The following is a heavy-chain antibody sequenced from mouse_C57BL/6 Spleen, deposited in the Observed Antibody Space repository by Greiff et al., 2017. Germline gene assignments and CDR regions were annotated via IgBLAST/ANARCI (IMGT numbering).Heavy chain of an antibody. CDR2: IYPGSGST. J-gene: IGHJ3*01. V-gene: IGHV1-55*01. D-gene: IGHD2-5*01. CDR3: ARDYSNSFAY. Sequence: QVHVKQPGAELVKPGASVKMSCKASGYTFTSYWITWVKQRPGQGLEWIGDIYPGSGSTNYNEKFKSKATLTVDTSSSTAYMQLSSLTSEDSAVYYCARDYSNSFAYWGQGTLVTVSA. CDR1: GYTFTSYW.